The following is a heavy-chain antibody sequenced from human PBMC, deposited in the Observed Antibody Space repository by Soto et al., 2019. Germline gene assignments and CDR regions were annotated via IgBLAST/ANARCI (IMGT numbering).Heavy chain of an antibody. Sequence: QITLKESGPTLVKPTQTLTLTCTFSGFSLSTSRVGVDWIRQPPGKALEWLAVVDWDDDKRYSPSPKTRLSITEDTSTNQVVLIKTNMDPVDTATYYCARVDYYDYWGQGTLVTVSS. V-gene: IGHV2-5*02. CDR1: GFSLSTSRVG. CDR3: ARVDYYDY. CDR2: VDWDDDK. J-gene: IGHJ4*02.